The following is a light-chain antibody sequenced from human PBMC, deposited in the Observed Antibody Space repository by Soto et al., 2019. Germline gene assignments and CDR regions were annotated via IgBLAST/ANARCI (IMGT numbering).Light chain of an antibody. CDR1: TSDVGRYNY. Sequence: QSVLTQPASVSGSSGQSITISCTGTTSDVGRYNYVSWYQQHPGKAPKLIIYDVSNRPSGVSNRFSGSKSGNTASLTISGLQAEDEADYYCNSYTSSSTYVFGTGTKLTVL. V-gene: IGLV2-14*01. CDR3: NSYTSSSTYV. J-gene: IGLJ1*01. CDR2: DVS.